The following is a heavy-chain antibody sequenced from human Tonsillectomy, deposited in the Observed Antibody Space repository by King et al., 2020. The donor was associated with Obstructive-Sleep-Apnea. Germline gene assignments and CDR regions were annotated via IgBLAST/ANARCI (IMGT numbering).Heavy chain of an antibody. CDR3: AKENLLGYCSGVSFYSGDSFDI. D-gene: IGHD2-15*01. Sequence: VQLVESGGGLVQPGRSLRLSCQASGFSFDDYAMHWVRQAPGKGLKWVSGISWNSGSIGYADSVKGRFTISRDNAKNSLYLQMNSLRAEDTALYYCAKENLLGYCSGVSFYSGDSFDIWGQGTMVTVSS. V-gene: IGHV3-9*01. CDR1: GFSFDDYA. CDR2: ISWNSGSI. J-gene: IGHJ3*02.